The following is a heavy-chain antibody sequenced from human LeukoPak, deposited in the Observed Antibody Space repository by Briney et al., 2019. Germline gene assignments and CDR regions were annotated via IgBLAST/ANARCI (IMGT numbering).Heavy chain of an antibody. Sequence: GASVKVSCKASGYTFTGYYMHWVRQAPGQGLEWMGWINPNSGGTNYAQKFQGRVTMTRDTSISTAYMELSRLRSDDTAVYYCARESLDDYGGNHDYWGQGTLVTVSS. D-gene: IGHD4-23*01. J-gene: IGHJ4*02. CDR1: GYTFTGYY. CDR3: ARESLDDYGGNHDY. CDR2: INPNSGGT. V-gene: IGHV1-2*02.